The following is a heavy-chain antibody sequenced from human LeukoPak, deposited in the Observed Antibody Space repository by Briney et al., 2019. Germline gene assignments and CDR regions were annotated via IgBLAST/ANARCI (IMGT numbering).Heavy chain of an antibody. CDR1: GYTFTSYG. CDR2: ISAYNGNT. CDR3: AREANYYGSDWFDP. Sequence: ASVKVSCKASGYTFTSYGISWVRQAPGQGLEWMGRISAYNGNTNYAQKLQGRVTMATDTSTSTAYMELRSLRSDDTAVYYCAREANYYGSDWFDPWGQGTLVTVSS. V-gene: IGHV1-18*01. D-gene: IGHD3-10*01. J-gene: IGHJ5*02.